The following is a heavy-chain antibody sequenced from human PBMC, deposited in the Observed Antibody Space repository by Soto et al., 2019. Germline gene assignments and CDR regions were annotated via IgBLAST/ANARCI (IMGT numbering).Heavy chain of an antibody. V-gene: IGHV4-39*01. CDR3: ATDLYCSGGSCYPTPFDY. D-gene: IGHD2-15*01. J-gene: IGHJ4*02. CDR1: GGSISSSSYY. Sequence: QLQLQESGPGLVKHSDTLYLTCTVSGGSISSSSYYWGWIRQPPGNGLEWIGSIYYSGSTYYNPSLKCRVTISLDKAKNHFSLKLSSVTAADKAVYYCATDLYCSGGSCYPTPFDYLGQGTLVPVSS. CDR2: IYYSGST.